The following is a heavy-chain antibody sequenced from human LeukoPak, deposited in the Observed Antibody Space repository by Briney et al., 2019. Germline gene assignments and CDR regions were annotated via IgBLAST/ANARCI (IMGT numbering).Heavy chain of an antibody. CDR3: ASPDCSSTSCSHDAFDI. Sequence: GGSLRLSCAASGFTFSSYGMHWVRQAPGKGLEWVAVISYDGSNKYYADSVKGRFTISRDNSKNTLYLQMNSLRAEDTAVYYCASPDCSSTSCSHDAFDIWGQGTMVTVSS. CDR1: GFTFSSYG. CDR2: ISYDGSNK. V-gene: IGHV3-30*03. D-gene: IGHD2-2*01. J-gene: IGHJ3*02.